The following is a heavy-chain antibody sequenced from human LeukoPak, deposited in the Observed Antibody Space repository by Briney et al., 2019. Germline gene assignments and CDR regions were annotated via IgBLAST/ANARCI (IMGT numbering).Heavy chain of an antibody. J-gene: IGHJ4*02. CDR1: GYTFTSYY. CDR3: ARDLIMITFGGGLDY. D-gene: IGHD3-16*01. CDR2: INPSGGST. V-gene: IGHV1-46*03. Sequence: ALVKVSCKASGYTFTSYYMHWVRQAPGQGLEWMGIINPSGGSTSYAQKFQGRVTMTRDTSTSTVYMELSSLRSEDTAVYYCARDLIMITFGGGLDYWGQGTLVTVSS.